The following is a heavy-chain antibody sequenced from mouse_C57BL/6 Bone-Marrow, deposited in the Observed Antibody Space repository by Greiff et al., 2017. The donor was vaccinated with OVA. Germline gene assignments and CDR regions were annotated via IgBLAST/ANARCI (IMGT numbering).Heavy chain of an antibody. CDR3: ARGGYYDGSSSAMDY. Sequence: EVQLQQSGPVLVKPGASVKMSCKASGYTFTDYYMNWVKQSHGKSLEWIGVINPYNGGTSYNQKFKGKATLPAAKSSSTAYMELNSLTSEDSAVYDCARGGYYDGSSSAMDYWGQGTSVTVSS. J-gene: IGHJ4*01. CDR2: INPYNGGT. D-gene: IGHD1-1*01. V-gene: IGHV1-19*01. CDR1: GYTFTDYY.